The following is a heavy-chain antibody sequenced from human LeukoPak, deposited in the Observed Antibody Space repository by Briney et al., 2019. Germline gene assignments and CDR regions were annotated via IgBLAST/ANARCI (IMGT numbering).Heavy chain of an antibody. Sequence: PGGSLRLSCAASGFTFSSYRMTWVRQAPGKGLEWVSSISSSSSYIYYADSVKGRFTISRDNAKNSLYLQMNSLRAEDTAVYYCARVSGYSYGYIDYWGQGTLVTVSS. CDR1: GFTFSSYR. J-gene: IGHJ4*02. CDR2: ISSSSSYI. V-gene: IGHV3-21*01. D-gene: IGHD5-18*01. CDR3: ARVSGYSYGYIDY.